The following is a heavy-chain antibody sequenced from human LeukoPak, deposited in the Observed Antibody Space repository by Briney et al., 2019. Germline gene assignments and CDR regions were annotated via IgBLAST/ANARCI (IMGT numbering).Heavy chain of an antibody. CDR3: AIIAAAGTGRWFDP. V-gene: IGHV1-69*13. CDR1: GGTFSSYA. Sequence: SVKVSCKASGGTFSSYAISWVRQAPGQGLEWIGGIIPIFGTANYAQKFQGRVTITADESTSTAYMELSSLRSEDTAVYYCAIIAAAGTGRWFDPWGQGTLATVSS. D-gene: IGHD6-13*01. J-gene: IGHJ5*02. CDR2: IIPIFGTA.